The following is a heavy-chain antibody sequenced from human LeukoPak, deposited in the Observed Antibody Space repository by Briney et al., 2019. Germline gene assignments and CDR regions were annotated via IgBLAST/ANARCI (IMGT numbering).Heavy chain of an antibody. CDR1: GGSISSYY. CDR2: IYYSGST. V-gene: IGHV4-59*08. J-gene: IGHJ4*02. Sequence: PSETLSLTCTVSGGSISSYYWSWIRQPPEKGLEWIGYIYYSGSTNYNPSLKSQVTISVDTSKNQFSLKLSSVTAADTAVYYCARSGYDSYFDYWGQGTLVTVSS. D-gene: IGHD5-12*01. CDR3: ARSGYDSYFDY.